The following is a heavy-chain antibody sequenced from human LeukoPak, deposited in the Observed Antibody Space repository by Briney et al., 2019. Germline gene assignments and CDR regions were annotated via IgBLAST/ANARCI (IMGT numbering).Heavy chain of an antibody. CDR2: IIPNTGGT. CDR1: GYTITDYY. V-gene: IGHV1-2*04. Sequence: ASVKVSCKASGYTITDYYLHWVRQAPGQGLEWMGWIIPNTGGTNYAQKFQDWVTMSSDTSISTAYIELSSLRSDDTVVYYCARGSPSYAQWHFDLWGRGTLVTVSS. D-gene: IGHD2/OR15-2a*01. CDR3: ARGSPSYAQWHFDL. J-gene: IGHJ2*01.